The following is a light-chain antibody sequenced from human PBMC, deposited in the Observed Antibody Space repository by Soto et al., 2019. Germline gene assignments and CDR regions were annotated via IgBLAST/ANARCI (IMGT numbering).Light chain of an antibody. V-gene: IGKV1-39*01. CDR3: QQSYGTVT. Sequence: DIQMTQSPSSLSASVGDRVTITCRASQSISNYLNWYQQKPGKAPKLLIYAASSLQSGVPSRFSGSGSGTDFTLTISSLQPEDFATYYCQQSYGTVTFAQGTKVDIK. CDR2: AAS. CDR1: QSISNY. J-gene: IGKJ2*01.